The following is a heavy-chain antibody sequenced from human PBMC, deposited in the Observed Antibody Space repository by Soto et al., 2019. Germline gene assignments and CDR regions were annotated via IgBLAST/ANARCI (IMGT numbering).Heavy chain of an antibody. CDR2: IYYSGST. Sequence: PSETLSLTCTVSGGSISSYYWSWVRQPPGKGLEWIGYIYYSGSTNYNPSLKSRVTISVDTSKIQFSLKVISVTAADTAVYYCATLYYDSSGYHPDLDYWGQGTLVTVSS. CDR3: ATLYYDSSGYHPDLDY. D-gene: IGHD3-22*01. CDR1: GGSISSYY. V-gene: IGHV4-59*01. J-gene: IGHJ4*02.